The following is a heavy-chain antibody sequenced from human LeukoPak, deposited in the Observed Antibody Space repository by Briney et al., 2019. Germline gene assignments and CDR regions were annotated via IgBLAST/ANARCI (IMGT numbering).Heavy chain of an antibody. V-gene: IGHV3-21*01. D-gene: IGHD3-22*01. J-gene: IGHJ4*02. CDR1: GFTFSSYS. Sequence: GGSLRLSCAASGFTFSSYSMNWVRQAPGKGLEWVSSISSSSSYKYYADSVRGRFTISRDNAKNSLYLHMNSLRAEDTAVYYCARDLAATYYYDSSGCSQPGYWGQGTLVTVSS. CDR3: ARDLAATYYYDSSGCSQPGY. CDR2: ISSSSSYK.